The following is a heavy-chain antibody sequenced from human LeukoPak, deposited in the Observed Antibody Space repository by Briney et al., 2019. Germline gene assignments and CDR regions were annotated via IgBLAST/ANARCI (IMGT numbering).Heavy chain of an antibody. D-gene: IGHD6-6*01. J-gene: IGHJ3*02. V-gene: IGHV3-21*01. CDR3: ARDKAARHDAFDI. CDR2: ISSSSSYI. Sequence: PGGSLRLSCAASGFTFSSYSMNWVRQAPGKGLEWVSSISSSSSYIYYADSVKGRFPISRDNAKNSLYLQMNSLRAEDTAVYYCARDKAARHDAFDIWGQGTMVTVSS. CDR1: GFTFSSYS.